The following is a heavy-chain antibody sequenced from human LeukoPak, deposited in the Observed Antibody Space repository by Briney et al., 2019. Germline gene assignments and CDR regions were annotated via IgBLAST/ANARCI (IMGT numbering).Heavy chain of an antibody. CDR1: GGSISGYY. Sequence: PSETLSLTCTVSGGSISGYYWSWIRQPPGKGLEWIGYIYYSRTTYYNPSLKSRLTISVDTSKNQFSLKVTSVTAADTAVYYCARLYSSSWYFDYWGQGSLVTVSS. D-gene: IGHD6-13*01. CDR2: IYYSRTT. CDR3: ARLYSSSWYFDY. V-gene: IGHV4-30-4*08. J-gene: IGHJ4*02.